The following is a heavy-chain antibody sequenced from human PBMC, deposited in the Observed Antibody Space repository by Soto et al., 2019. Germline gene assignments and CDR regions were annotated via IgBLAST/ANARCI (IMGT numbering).Heavy chain of an antibody. D-gene: IGHD6-19*01. CDR3: ARDLSSGWLTNVYYYYGMDV. CDR1: GFTFSSYG. CDR2: IWYDGSNK. V-gene: IGHV3-33*01. Sequence: HPGGSLRLSCAASGFTFSSYGMHWVRQAPGKGLEWVAVIWYDGSNKYYADSVKGRFTISRDNSKNTLYLQMNSLRAEDTAVYYCARDLSSGWLTNVYYYYGMDVWGQGTTVTVSS. J-gene: IGHJ6*02.